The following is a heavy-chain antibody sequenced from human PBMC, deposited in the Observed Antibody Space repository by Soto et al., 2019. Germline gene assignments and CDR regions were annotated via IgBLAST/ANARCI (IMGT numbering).Heavy chain of an antibody. Sequence: GGSLRLSCAASGFTFSDYYMSWIRQAPGKGLEWVSYISSSGSTIYYADSVKGRFTISRDNAKNSLYLQMNSLRAEDTAVYYCASSRISITIFGVVIRTIDYWGQGTLVTVSS. J-gene: IGHJ4*02. CDR2: ISSSGSTI. CDR1: GFTFSDYY. D-gene: IGHD3-3*01. V-gene: IGHV3-11*01. CDR3: ASSRISITIFGVVIRTIDY.